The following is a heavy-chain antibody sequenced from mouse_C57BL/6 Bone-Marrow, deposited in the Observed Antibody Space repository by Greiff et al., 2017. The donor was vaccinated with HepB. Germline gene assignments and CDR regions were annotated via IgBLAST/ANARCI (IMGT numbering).Heavy chain of an antibody. D-gene: IGHD1-1*01. CDR3: AGSYYYGSSYWFAY. Sequence: QVQLKQSGPGLVQPSQSLSITCTVSGFSLTSYGVHWVRQSPGKGLEWLGVIWSGGSTDYNAAFISRLSISKDNSKSQVFFKMNSRQADDTAIYYCAGSYYYGSSYWFAYWGQGTLVTVSA. J-gene: IGHJ3*01. CDR2: IWSGGST. V-gene: IGHV2-2*01. CDR1: GFSLTSYG.